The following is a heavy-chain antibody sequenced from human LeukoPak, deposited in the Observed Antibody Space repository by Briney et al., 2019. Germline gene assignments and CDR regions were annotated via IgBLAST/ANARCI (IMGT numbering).Heavy chain of an antibody. J-gene: IGHJ4*02. CDR3: ATAETIYDILSRQLGY. Sequence: PSETLSLTCAVSGGSISSSNWWSWVRQPPGKGLEWIGEIYHSGTTNYNPSLKSRVTISVDKSKNQFSLKLSSVTAADTAVYYCATAETIYDILSRQLGYWGQGTLVTVSS. V-gene: IGHV4-4*02. CDR2: IYHSGTT. CDR1: GGSISSSNW. D-gene: IGHD3-9*01.